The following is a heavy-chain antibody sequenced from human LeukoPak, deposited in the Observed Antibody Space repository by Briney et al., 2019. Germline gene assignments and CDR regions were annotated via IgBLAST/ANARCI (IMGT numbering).Heavy chain of an antibody. V-gene: IGHV4-59*01. CDR3: ARDQYGGKAEWYFDL. CDR2: IYYSGST. CDR1: GGSISSYY. Sequence: SETLSLTCTVSGGSISSYYWSWIRQPPGKGLEWIGYIYYSGSTNYNPSLKSRVTISVDTSKNQFSLKLSSVTAADTAVYYCARDQYGGKAEWYFDLWGRGTLVTVSS. D-gene: IGHD4-23*01. J-gene: IGHJ2*01.